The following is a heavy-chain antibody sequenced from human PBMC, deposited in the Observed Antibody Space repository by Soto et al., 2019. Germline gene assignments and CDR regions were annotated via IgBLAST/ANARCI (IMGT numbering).Heavy chain of an antibody. CDR1: GFSLSTSGVG. Sequence: QITLKESGPTLVKPTQTLTLTCTFSGFSLSTSGVGVGWIRQPPGKALEWLALIYWDDDKRYSPSLKSRLTITKDTSKYQVVLTMTNMDPVDTATYYCAHLRFLEWLPPHFDYWGQGTLVTVSS. D-gene: IGHD3-3*01. V-gene: IGHV2-5*02. CDR2: IYWDDDK. CDR3: AHLRFLEWLPPHFDY. J-gene: IGHJ4*02.